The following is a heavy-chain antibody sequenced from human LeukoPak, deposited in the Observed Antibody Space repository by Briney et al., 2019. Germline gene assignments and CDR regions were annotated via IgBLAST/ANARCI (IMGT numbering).Heavy chain of an antibody. D-gene: IGHD3-10*01. CDR3: ARDSEYYGSGSYYGDPFDY. J-gene: IGHJ4*02. Sequence: SVKVSCKASGGTFSSYAFSWVRQAPGQWREWVGGIISIFGTANYAQKFQGRVTITADESTSTAYMELSSLRSEDTAVYYCARDSEYYGSGSYYGDPFDYWGQGTLVTVSS. V-gene: IGHV1-69*13. CDR1: GGTFSSYA. CDR2: IISIFGTA.